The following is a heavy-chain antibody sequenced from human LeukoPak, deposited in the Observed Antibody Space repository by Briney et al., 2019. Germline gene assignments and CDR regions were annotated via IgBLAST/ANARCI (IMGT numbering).Heavy chain of an antibody. CDR2: IYRSGST. CDR3: ARGGRGYYDFLDY. V-gene: IGHV4-38-2*02. CDR1: AYSISSGYY. J-gene: IGHJ4*02. Sequence: SETPSLTCTVSAYSISSGYYWGWIRQPPGKGLEWIGTIYRSGSTYYNPSLKSRVTMSIDTSKNQFSLNLTSVTAADTAVYYCARGGRGYYDFLDYWGQGTLVSVSS. D-gene: IGHD3-22*01.